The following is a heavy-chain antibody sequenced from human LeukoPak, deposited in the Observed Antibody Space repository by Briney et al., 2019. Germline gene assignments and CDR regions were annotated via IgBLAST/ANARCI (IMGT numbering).Heavy chain of an antibody. CDR1: GFTFNDYN. CDR3: ARVYTSSWYGDC. CDR2: ISRGSSTI. D-gene: IGHD6-13*01. Sequence: GGSLRLSYAASGFTFNDYNMNWVRQAPGKGLEWISYISRGSSTIYYADSVKGRFTISRDDAKNSLYLQMSSLRAEDTAVYYCARVYTSSWYGDCWGQGTLVTVSS. J-gene: IGHJ4*02. V-gene: IGHV3-48*01.